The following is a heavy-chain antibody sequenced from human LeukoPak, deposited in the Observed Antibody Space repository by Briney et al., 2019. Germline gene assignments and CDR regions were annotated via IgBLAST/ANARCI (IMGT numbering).Heavy chain of an antibody. J-gene: IGHJ5*02. D-gene: IGHD6-6*01. CDR3: ARVGSIAARRHGWFDP. CDR1: GGSISSSSYY. CDR2: IYYSGST. Sequence: SVTLSLTCTVSGGSISSSSYYWGWIRQPPGKGLEWIGGIYYSGSTYYNPSLKSRVTISVDTSKNQFSLKLSSVTAADTAVYYCARVGSIAARRHGWFDPWGQGTLVTVSS. V-gene: IGHV4-39*07.